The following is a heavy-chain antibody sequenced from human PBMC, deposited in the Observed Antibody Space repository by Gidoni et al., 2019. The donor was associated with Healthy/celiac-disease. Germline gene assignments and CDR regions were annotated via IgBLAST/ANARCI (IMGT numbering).Heavy chain of an antibody. D-gene: IGHD3-9*01. CDR3: ARDHGYDILTGDLLTPYYYYGMDV. V-gene: IGHV3-30*04. Sequence: QVQLVEPGGGVVQPGWCLSISCAASGFPFSSSAMHWVRPASGKGLEWLAGISYDGRNKYYADSVKSRFTISRDNYKNTLYLQMNSLRAEDTAVYYCARDHGYDILTGDLLTPYYYYGMDVWGQGTTVTVSS. CDR2: ISYDGRNK. J-gene: IGHJ6*02. CDR1: GFPFSSSA.